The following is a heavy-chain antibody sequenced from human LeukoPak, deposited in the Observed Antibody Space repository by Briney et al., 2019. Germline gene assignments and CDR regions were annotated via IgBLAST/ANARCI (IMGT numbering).Heavy chain of an antibody. Sequence: GASVKVSCKASGYTFTGYYMHWVRQAPGQGLEWMGIINPSGGSTSYAQKFQGRVTMTRDTSTSTVYMELSSLRSDDTAVYYCARVYGALDDCSSTSCYLNYWGQGTLVTVSS. CDR2: INPSGGST. D-gene: IGHD2-2*01. CDR1: GYTFTGYY. J-gene: IGHJ4*02. CDR3: ARVYGALDDCSSTSCYLNY. V-gene: IGHV1-46*01.